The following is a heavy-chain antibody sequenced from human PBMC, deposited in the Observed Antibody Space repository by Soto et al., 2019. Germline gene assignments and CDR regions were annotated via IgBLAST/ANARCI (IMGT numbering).Heavy chain of an antibody. J-gene: IGHJ4*02. CDR1: GGSISSPNFY. CDR2: IYYNGTT. Sequence: QVQLQESGPGLVKPAQTLSLTCTVSGGSISSPNFYWSWIRQHPGKGLEWIGHIYYNGTTYYNPTLKSRVSISVDTSKNQFSLKLSSVTAADTAVYYCAREPLLLIWFGELYYWGRGTLVTVSS. CDR3: AREPLLLIWFGELYY. V-gene: IGHV4-31*03. D-gene: IGHD3-10*01.